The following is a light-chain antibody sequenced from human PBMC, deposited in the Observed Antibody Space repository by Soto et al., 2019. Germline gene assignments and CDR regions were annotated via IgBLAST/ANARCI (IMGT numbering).Light chain of an antibody. Sequence: QSVLTQLPSVSGAPGQRVTISCTGSSSNIGAGYDVHWYQQLPGTAPKLLIHGNNNRPSGVPDRFSGSKSGTSASLAFAGLQAEDEADYYCQSYDSSLSAYVFGTGTKVTV. CDR2: GNN. V-gene: IGLV1-40*01. J-gene: IGLJ1*01. CDR1: SSNIGAGYD. CDR3: QSYDSSLSAYV.